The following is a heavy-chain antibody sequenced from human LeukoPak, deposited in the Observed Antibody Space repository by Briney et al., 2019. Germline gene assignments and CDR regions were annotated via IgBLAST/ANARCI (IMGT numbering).Heavy chain of an antibody. Sequence: GGSLRLSCVGSGFTFSSYWMTWVRQAPGKGLEWVANIKDDGSEKYSMDSVKGRFTISRDNAKNLLYLQMSSLRAEDTAVYYCARARIDYWGQGTLVTVSS. D-gene: IGHD1-14*01. CDR1: GFTFSSYW. CDR2: IKDDGSEK. CDR3: ARARIDY. J-gene: IGHJ4*02. V-gene: IGHV3-7*04.